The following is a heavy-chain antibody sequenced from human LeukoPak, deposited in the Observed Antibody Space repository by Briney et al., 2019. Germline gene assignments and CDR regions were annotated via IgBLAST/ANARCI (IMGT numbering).Heavy chain of an antibody. CDR2: INPNSGGT. Sequence: ASVKVSCKASGYRFTDYYLHWVRQAPGQGLEWMGWINPNSGGTNYAQKFQGRVTMTRDTSISTAYMELSRLRSDDTAVYYCARDGKPWLVTSLFDYWGQGTLVTVSS. V-gene: IGHV1-2*02. J-gene: IGHJ4*02. CDR3: ARDGKPWLVTSLFDY. D-gene: IGHD6-19*01. CDR1: GYRFTDYY.